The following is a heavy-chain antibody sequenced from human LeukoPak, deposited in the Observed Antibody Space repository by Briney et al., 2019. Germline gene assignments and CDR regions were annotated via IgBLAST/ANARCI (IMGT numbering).Heavy chain of an antibody. CDR3: ARQIVGAHRDFDY. D-gene: IGHD1-26*01. CDR2: IYYSGST. CDR1: GGSISSGDYY. J-gene: IGHJ4*02. Sequence: PSETLSLTCTVSGGSISSGDYYWSWIRQPPGKGLEWIGYIYYSGSTYYNPSLKSRVTISVDTSKNQFSLKLSSVTAADTAMYYCARQIVGAHRDFDYWGQGTLVTVSS. V-gene: IGHV4-30-4*01.